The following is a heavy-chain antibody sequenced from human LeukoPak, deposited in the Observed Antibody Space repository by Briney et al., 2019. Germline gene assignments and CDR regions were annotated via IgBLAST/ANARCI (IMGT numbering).Heavy chain of an antibody. CDR3: ARAAVVVTATDAFGI. V-gene: IGHV5-51*01. CDR2: IYPGDSNT. D-gene: IGHD2-21*02. Sequence: PGESLKISCKGSGYTFTNYWIGWVRQMPGKGLEWMGIIYPGDSNTRYSPPFQGQVTVSADKSISTAYLQWNSLKASDTAMYYCARAAVVVTATDAFGIWGEGTMVTVSS. CDR1: GYTFTNYW. J-gene: IGHJ3*02.